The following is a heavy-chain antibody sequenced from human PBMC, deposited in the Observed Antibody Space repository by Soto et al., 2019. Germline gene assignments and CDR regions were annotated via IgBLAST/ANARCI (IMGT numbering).Heavy chain of an antibody. V-gene: IGHV4-59*08. CDR2: IYSNGGT. J-gene: IGHJ6*02. CDR1: GDSIGTYN. Sequence: QVQLQASGPGLVKPSDTLSLTCTVSGDSIGTYNWGWIRQPPGKRLEWIGYIYSNGGTSYNPALKSRVTISADTSTKQFSLRLSSVTAADTAVYYCVRQGIGALHGLVDVLGQGTTVTVSS. CDR3: VRQGIGALHGLVDV. D-gene: IGHD1-26*01.